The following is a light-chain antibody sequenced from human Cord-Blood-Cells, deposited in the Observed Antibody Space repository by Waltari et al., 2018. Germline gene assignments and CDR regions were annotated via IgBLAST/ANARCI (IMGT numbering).Light chain of an antibody. Sequence: EIVMTKSTATLSVSPGERANLSCRASQSVSSNLAWYQQKPCQAPRLLIYGASTRATGIPARFSGGGSGTEFTLTISSLQSEDFAVYYCQQYNNWPRGTFGQGTRLEIK. J-gene: IGKJ5*01. V-gene: IGKV3-15*01. CDR1: QSVSSN. CDR3: QQYNNWPRGT. CDR2: GAS.